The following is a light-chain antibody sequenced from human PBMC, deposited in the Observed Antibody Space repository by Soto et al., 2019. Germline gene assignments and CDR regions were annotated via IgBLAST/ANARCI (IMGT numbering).Light chain of an antibody. CDR3: QHYDSYST. CDR2: KAS. V-gene: IGKV1-5*03. Sequence: DIQMTQSPSTLSASVGDRVTITCRASQSISSWLAWYQQKAGKAPKLLISKASSLETGVPSRFSGSGSGTEFTLTISGLQPDDFATYYCQHYDSYSTFGQGTKLEIK. CDR1: QSISSW. J-gene: IGKJ2*01.